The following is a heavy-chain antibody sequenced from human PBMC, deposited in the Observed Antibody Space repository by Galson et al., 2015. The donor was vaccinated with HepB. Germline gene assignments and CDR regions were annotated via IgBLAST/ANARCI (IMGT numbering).Heavy chain of an antibody. Sequence: SLRLSCAASGFIFSNYWMPWVRQGPEKGLEWVAKIKQDGSDKNYVDSVRGRFTISRDNAKNSLYLQMNSLRAADTAVYYCARVTCDWGSGYFPDWGQGTLVTVSS. CDR2: IKQDGSDK. D-gene: IGHD3-22*01. CDR3: ARVTCDWGSGYFPD. CDR1: GFIFSNYW. V-gene: IGHV3-7*01. J-gene: IGHJ4*02.